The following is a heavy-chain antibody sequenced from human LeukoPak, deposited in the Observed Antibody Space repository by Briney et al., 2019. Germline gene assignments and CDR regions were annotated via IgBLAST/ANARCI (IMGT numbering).Heavy chain of an antibody. CDR2: ISGSGGST. CDR3: AKKVYYYYYMDV. V-gene: IGHV3-23*01. Sequence: PGGSLRLSCAASGFTFSSYAMSWVRQAPGKGLEWVSAISGSGGSTYYADSVKGRFTISRDNSKNTPYLQMNSLRAEDTAVYYCAKKVYYYYYMDVWGKGTTVTVSS. J-gene: IGHJ6*03. CDR1: GFTFSSYA.